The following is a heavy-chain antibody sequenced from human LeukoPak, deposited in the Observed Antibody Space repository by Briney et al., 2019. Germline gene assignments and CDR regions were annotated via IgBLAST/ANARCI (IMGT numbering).Heavy chain of an antibody. CDR1: GGTFSSYA. Sequence: SVKVSCKASGGTFSSYAISWVRQAPGQGLEWMGGIIPIFGTANYAQKFQGRVTITADKSTSTAYMELSSLRSEDTAVYYCARGPLGRGYSYGYPSDWFDPWGQGTLVTVSS. D-gene: IGHD5-18*01. CDR2: IIPIFGTA. J-gene: IGHJ5*02. CDR3: ARGPLGRGYSYGYPSDWFDP. V-gene: IGHV1-69*06.